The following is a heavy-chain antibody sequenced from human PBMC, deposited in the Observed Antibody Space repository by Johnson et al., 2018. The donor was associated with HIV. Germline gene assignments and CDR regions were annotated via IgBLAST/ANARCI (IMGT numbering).Heavy chain of an antibody. V-gene: IGHV3-9*01. CDR3: AKDRYYYDSRNAFDI. D-gene: IGHD3-22*01. Sequence: VQLVESGGGVVQPGGSLRLSCAASGFTFSSYAMSWVRQAPGKGLERVSAISWNSGSIGYADSVKGRFTISRDNAKNSLYLQMNSLRAEDTALYYCAKDRYYYDSRNAFDIWGQGTMVTVSS. CDR1: GFTFSSYA. CDR2: ISWNSGSI. J-gene: IGHJ3*02.